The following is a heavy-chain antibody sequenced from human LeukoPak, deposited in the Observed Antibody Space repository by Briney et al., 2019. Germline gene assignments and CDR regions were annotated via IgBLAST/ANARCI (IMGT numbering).Heavy chain of an antibody. J-gene: IGHJ3*01. CDR3: ARDQSPHYYDSSGYGAFNL. Sequence: GGSLRLSCVPSGFAFNTFAMNWVRQAPGKGLEWVSGISASGSRTYYGNSVKGRFTISRDNSKNTLFLQMNNLRGEDTARYFCARDQSPHYYDSSGYGAFNLWGQGTMVTVSS. V-gene: IGHV3-23*01. D-gene: IGHD3-22*01. CDR1: GFAFNTFA. CDR2: ISASGSRT.